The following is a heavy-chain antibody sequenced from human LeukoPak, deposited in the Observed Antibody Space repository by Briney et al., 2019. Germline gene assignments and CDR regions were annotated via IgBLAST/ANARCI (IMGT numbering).Heavy chain of an antibody. CDR3: ARDWSRFGELLYY. CDR2: IWYDGSNK. D-gene: IGHD3-10*01. J-gene: IGHJ4*02. V-gene: IGHV3-33*01. CDR1: GFTLSSYG. Sequence: GGSLRLSCAASGFTLSSYGMHWVRQAPGKGLEWVALIWYDGSNKYYADSVKGRFTISRDNSKNTLYLQMNSLRAEDTAVYYCARDWSRFGELLYYWGQGTLVTVSS.